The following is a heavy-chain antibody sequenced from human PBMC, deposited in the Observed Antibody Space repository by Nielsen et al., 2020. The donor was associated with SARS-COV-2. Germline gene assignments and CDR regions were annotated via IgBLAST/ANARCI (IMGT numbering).Heavy chain of an antibody. D-gene: IGHD5-18*01. Sequence: ASVKVSCKASGYTFTSYYMHWVRQAPGQGLEWMGIINPSGGSTSYAQKFQGRVTMTRDTSTSTVYMELSSLRSEDTAVYYCARGPPTVDTAMVTPYYYGMDVWGQGTTVTVSS. V-gene: IGHV1-46*01. CDR2: INPSGGST. CDR1: GYTFTSYY. CDR3: ARGPPTVDTAMVTPYYYGMDV. J-gene: IGHJ6*02.